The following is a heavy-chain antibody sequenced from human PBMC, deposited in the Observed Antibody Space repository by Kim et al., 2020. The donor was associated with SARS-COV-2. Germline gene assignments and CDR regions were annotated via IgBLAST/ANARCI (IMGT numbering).Heavy chain of an antibody. CDR3: AKHFAAGTGPYFYGMDV. J-gene: IGHJ6*01. Sequence: SETLSLTCTLSGGSIGDHYWSWIRQAPGKGLEWIGYIFYTGTTNYNPSLRSRVTLSVDTSKNQFSLNLTSLTAADTATYYCAKHFAAGTGPYFYGMDVWG. CDR1: GGSIGDHY. V-gene: IGHV4-59*11. CDR2: IFYTGTT. D-gene: IGHD6-13*01.